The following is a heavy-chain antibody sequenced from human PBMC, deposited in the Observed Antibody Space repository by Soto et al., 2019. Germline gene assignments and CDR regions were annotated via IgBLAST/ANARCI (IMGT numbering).Heavy chain of an antibody. CDR3: ARLTGIPEIAPTEEDY. CDR1: GLTLSMWT. J-gene: IGHJ4*02. CDR2: LGVSADI. D-gene: IGHD2-21*01. V-gene: IGHV3-21*06. Sequence: EVQLVQSGGGLVKPGGSLRLSCAASGLTLSMWTLNWVRQTPGKGLEWVSSLGVSADIFYAASVKGRFTMSRDRSKNVVYLQMDRLRAEDTGVYYCARLTGIPEIAPTEEDYWGQGTPVTVSA.